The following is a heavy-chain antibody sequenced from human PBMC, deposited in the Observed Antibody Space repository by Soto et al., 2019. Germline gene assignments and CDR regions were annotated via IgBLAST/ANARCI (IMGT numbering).Heavy chain of an antibody. CDR3: AKESLDYYDLGRFYVPAFDY. V-gene: IGHV3-30*18. Sequence: PGGTLRLSCVTSGFRFSSFNIDWLRQTPAKGLERVAAISHDGSDISYGDSVKARFTISRDKSKNTLYLQMDSLRPDDAGVYYCAKESLDYYDLGRFYVPAFDYWGQGTPVTVSS. D-gene: IGHD3-10*01. CDR1: GFRFSSFN. J-gene: IGHJ4*02. CDR2: ISHDGSDI.